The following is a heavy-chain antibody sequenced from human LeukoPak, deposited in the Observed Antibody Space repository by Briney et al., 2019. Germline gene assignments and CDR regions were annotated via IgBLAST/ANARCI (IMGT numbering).Heavy chain of an antibody. CDR3: ASCIVGATTWWFDP. CDR2: INHSGST. D-gene: IGHD1-26*01. CDR1: GGSFSGYY. Sequence: SETLSLTCAVYGGSFSGYYWSWIRQPPGKGLEWIGEINHSGSTNYNPSLKSRVTISVDTSKNQFSLKLSSVTAADTAVYYCASCIVGATTWWFDPWGQGTLVTASS. V-gene: IGHV4-34*01. J-gene: IGHJ5*02.